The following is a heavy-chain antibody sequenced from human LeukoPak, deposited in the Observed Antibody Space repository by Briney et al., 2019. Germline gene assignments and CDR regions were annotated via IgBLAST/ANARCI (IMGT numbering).Heavy chain of an antibody. V-gene: IGHV3-23*01. CDR2: ISDSGGRT. J-gene: IGHJ4*02. D-gene: IGHD3-10*01. Sequence: EGSLRLSCAVSGITLSNYGMSWVRQAPGKGLEWVARISDSGGRTNYAGSVKGRFTISRDNPKNTLYLQMNSLRAEDTAVYFCTKRGVVIRSILVGFHKEAYYFDSWGQGALVTVSS. CDR1: GITLSNYG. CDR3: TKRGVVIRSILVGFHKEAYYFDS.